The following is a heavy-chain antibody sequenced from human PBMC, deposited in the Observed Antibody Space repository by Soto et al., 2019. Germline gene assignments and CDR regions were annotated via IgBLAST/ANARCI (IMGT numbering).Heavy chain of an antibody. D-gene: IGHD6-19*01. Sequence: EVQLVESGGGLVQPGGSLRLSCAASGFTFSSYSMNWVRQAPGKGLEWVSYISSSSSTIYYADSVKGRFTISRDNAKNSLYLQMKSLRDEDTAVYYCAREAGTWHLPLNWFDPWGHGTLVSVSS. CDR2: ISSSSSTI. CDR1: GFTFSSYS. V-gene: IGHV3-48*02. J-gene: IGHJ5*02. CDR3: AREAGTWHLPLNWFDP.